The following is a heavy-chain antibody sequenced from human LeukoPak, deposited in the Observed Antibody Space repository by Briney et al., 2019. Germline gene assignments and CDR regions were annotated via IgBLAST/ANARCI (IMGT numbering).Heavy chain of an antibody. V-gene: IGHV3-73*01. D-gene: IGHD4-17*01. Sequence: GGSLRLSCAPSGFTFNGSALHWVRQASGQGLEWVGRIRSKAHRYATAYAASVKGRFTVSRDDSKNMAYLQMNSLKTEDTAIYYCTRRHYGDYVVDNWGQGTLVTVSS. CDR3: TRRHYGDYVVDN. CDR2: IRSKAHRYAT. CDR1: GFTFNGSA. J-gene: IGHJ4*02.